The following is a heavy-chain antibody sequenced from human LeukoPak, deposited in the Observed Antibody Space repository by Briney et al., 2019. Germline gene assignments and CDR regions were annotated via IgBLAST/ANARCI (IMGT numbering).Heavy chain of an antibody. D-gene: IGHD3-22*01. J-gene: IGHJ4*02. CDR1: GFTFSSYG. CDR2: IWYDGTSK. Sequence: GGSLRLSCAASGFTFSSYGMHWVRQSPGRGLEWVAVIWYDGTSKYYADSVKGRFTISRDNSKNTLYLQMNSLRAEDTAVYYCARDFSPFYYDSSGYYNYWGQGTLVTVSS. V-gene: IGHV3-33*01. CDR3: ARDFSPFYYDSSGYYNY.